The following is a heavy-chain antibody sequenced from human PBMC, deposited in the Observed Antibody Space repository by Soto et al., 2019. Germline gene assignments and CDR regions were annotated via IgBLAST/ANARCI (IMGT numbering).Heavy chain of an antibody. Sequence: SETLSLTCAVYGGSFSGSYWSWIRQPPGKGLDWIGDIYHSGSTNYNPSLKSRVTISIDTSKNQFSLKLNSVTAADTAVYYCARGVMKYYYYYMDVWDKGTTVTVSS. CDR2: IYHSGST. V-gene: IGHV4-34*01. CDR1: GGSFSGSY. CDR3: ARGVMKYYYYYMDV. J-gene: IGHJ6*03. D-gene: IGHD2-21*01.